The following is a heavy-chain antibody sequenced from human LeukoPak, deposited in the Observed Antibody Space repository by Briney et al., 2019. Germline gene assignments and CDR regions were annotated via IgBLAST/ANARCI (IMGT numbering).Heavy chain of an antibody. Sequence: SETLSLTCTVSGDSITSISSYYWSWIRQPPGKGLEWIGLIYYSGTTNYNPSLRSRVTISLDTSKNQVSLKLTSVTAADTAVYYCASNYYGSGSLDYWGQGNLVTVSS. CDR1: GDSITSISSYY. V-gene: IGHV4-59*08. J-gene: IGHJ4*02. CDR3: ASNYYGSGSLDY. CDR2: IYYSGTT. D-gene: IGHD3-10*01.